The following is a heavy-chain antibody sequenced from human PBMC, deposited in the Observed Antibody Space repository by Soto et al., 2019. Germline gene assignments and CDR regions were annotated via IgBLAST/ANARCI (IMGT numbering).Heavy chain of an antibody. CDR1: GGSVSSGSYY. V-gene: IGHV4-61*01. D-gene: IGHD2-21*01. J-gene: IGHJ6*02. CDR3: ARDRSSISDNYYYYGMDV. CDR2: IYYSGST. Sequence: SETLYLTCTVSGGSVSSGSYYWSWIRQPPGKGLEWIGYIYYSGSTNYNPSLKSRVTISVDTSKNQFSLKLSSVTAADTAVYYCARDRSSISDNYYYYGMDVWGQGTTVTVSS.